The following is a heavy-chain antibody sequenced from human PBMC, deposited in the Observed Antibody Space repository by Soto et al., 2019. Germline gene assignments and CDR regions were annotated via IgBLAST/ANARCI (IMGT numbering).Heavy chain of an antibody. CDR1: GGSISDYY. CDR3: ARGHRAIFGVIMTYFDY. D-gene: IGHD3-3*01. J-gene: IGHJ4*02. Sequence: PSETLSLTCTVSGGSISDYYWSWIRQPPVKALEWIGYISYSGSTNSNPSLKSRVTISVDTSKNQFSLKVTSVTAADTAVYYRARGHRAIFGVIMTYFDYWGQGAPVTVSS. V-gene: IGHV4-59*01. CDR2: ISYSGST.